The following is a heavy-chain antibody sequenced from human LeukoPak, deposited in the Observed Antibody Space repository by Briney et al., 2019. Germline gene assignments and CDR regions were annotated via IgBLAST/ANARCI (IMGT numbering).Heavy chain of an antibody. CDR3: ARAPRGGPPGY. CDR2: ISYDGSNK. CDR1: GFSFSSYA. D-gene: IGHD4-23*01. V-gene: IGHV3-30-3*01. J-gene: IGHJ4*02. Sequence: GRSLRLSCAASGFSFSSYAMHWVRQAPGKGLEWVAVISYDGSNKYYADSVKGRFTISRDNSKNTLYLQMNSLRAEDTAVYYCARAPRGGPPGYWGQGTLVTVSS.